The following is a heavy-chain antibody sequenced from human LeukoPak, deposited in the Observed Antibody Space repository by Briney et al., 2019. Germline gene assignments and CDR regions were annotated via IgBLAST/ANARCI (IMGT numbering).Heavy chain of an antibody. J-gene: IGHJ4*02. CDR2: ISYDGSNK. Sequence: GGSLRLSCAASGFTFSSYGMHWVRQAPGKGLEWVAVISYDGSNKYYADSVKGRFTISRDNSKNTLYLQMNSLRAEDTAVYYCAKGGYYHDSSGYQDFDYWGQGTLVTVSS. CDR1: GFTFSSYG. V-gene: IGHV3-30*18. CDR3: AKGGYYHDSSGYQDFDY. D-gene: IGHD3-22*01.